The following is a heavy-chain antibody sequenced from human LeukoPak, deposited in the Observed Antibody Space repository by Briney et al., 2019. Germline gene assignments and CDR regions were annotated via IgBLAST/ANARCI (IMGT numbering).Heavy chain of an antibody. Sequence: GESLKISCKDSGYTFTKDWIGWVRQMPGKGLEWMGIISPGASNTRYSPSFQGQVTISADKSISTAYLQWSSLKASDTAMYYCARENDYGDYYFDYWGQGTLVTVSS. J-gene: IGHJ4*02. D-gene: IGHD4-17*01. CDR3: ARENDYGDYYFDY. CDR1: GYTFTKDW. V-gene: IGHV5-51*01. CDR2: ISPGASNT.